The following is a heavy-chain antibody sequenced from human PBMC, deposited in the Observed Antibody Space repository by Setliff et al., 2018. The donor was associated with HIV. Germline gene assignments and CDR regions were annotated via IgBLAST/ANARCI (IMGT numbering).Heavy chain of an antibody. D-gene: IGHD6-19*01. Sequence: PSETLSLTCAVSGDSITSSNWWTWVRQPPGKGLEWIGEIYHSGSTNYSPSLKGRVIISVDKSKNQFSLKLNSVTAADTAVYYCARQGIAVAGKIDWGQGTLVTVSS. CDR3: ARQGIAVAGKID. CDR1: GDSITSSNW. J-gene: IGHJ4*02. CDR2: IYHSGST. V-gene: IGHV4-4*02.